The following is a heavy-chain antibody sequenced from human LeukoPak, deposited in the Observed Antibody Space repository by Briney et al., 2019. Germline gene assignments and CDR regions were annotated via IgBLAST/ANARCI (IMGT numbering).Heavy chain of an antibody. CDR3: ARGSRDCANGVCYAFDI. J-gene: IGHJ3*02. CDR1: GFTFSSNT. CDR2: ISSSSSYI. Sequence: GGSLRLSCASSGFTFSSNTMNWVRQAPGKGLEWVSSISSSSSYIYHADSVKGRFTISRDNAKKSLYLQMNSLRAEDTAVYYCARGSRDCANGVCYAFDIWGQGTVVTVSS. V-gene: IGHV3-21*01. D-gene: IGHD2-8*01.